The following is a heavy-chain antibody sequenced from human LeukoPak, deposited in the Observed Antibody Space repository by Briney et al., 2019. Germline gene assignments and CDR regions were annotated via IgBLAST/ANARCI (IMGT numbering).Heavy chain of an antibody. CDR1: GGSIGSSDYY. Sequence: SETLSLTCTVSGGSIGSSDYYWSWIRQPPGKGLEWIGYIFYSGSTHYNPSLRSRATISVDTSKNQFSLRLSSVTAADTAVYYCARDSVAAIGTGYYYYGMDVWGQGTTVTVSS. J-gene: IGHJ6*02. D-gene: IGHD1-1*01. CDR3: ARDSVAAIGTGYYYYGMDV. V-gene: IGHV4-30-4*01. CDR2: IFYSGST.